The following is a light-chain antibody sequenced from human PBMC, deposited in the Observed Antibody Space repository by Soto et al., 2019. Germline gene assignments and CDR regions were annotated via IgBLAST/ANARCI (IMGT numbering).Light chain of an antibody. CDR3: QQYGYLVT. CDR1: QSITNNY. V-gene: IGKV3-20*01. CDR2: GAS. Sequence: EIVLTQSPGTLSLSPGERATLSCRASQSITNNYLAWYPQKPGRAHRLLIYGASSRATGIPDRFSGSGSGTDFTRTISRLEPEDFAMYYCQQYGYLVTFGGGPKVESK. J-gene: IGKJ4*01.